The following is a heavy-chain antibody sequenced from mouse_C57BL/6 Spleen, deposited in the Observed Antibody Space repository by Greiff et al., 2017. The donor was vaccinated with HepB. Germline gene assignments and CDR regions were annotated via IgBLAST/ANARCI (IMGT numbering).Heavy chain of an antibody. Sequence: EVMLVESEGGLVQPGSSMKLSCTASGFTFSDYYMAWVRQFPEKGLEWVANINYDGSSTYYLDSLKSRFIISRDNAKNILYLQMSSLKSEDTATYYCARVITTYFDVWGTGTTVTVSS. CDR3: ARVITTYFDV. J-gene: IGHJ1*03. D-gene: IGHD1-1*01. V-gene: IGHV5-16*01. CDR1: GFTFSDYY. CDR2: INYDGSST.